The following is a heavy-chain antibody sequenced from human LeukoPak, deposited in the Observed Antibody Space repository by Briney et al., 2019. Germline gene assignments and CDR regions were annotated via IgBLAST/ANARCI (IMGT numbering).Heavy chain of an antibody. D-gene: IGHD6-13*01. CDR2: INWSGDNT. J-gene: IGHJ4*02. CDR1: GFTFADYG. CDR3: ARDLSSNWSNLGY. V-gene: IGHV3-20*04. Sequence: GGSLRLSCEDSGFTFADYGLSWVRQAPGKGPQWVAGINWSGDNTFYADSVKDRFTISRDNTKKTLYLQMDNLRGDDTATYYCARDLSSNWSNLGYWGQGTLVTVFS.